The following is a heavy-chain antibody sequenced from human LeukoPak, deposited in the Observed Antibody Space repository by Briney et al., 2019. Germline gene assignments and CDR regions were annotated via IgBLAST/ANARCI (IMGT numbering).Heavy chain of an antibody. J-gene: IGHJ4*02. Sequence: PSETLSLTCTVSGGSISSYYWSWIRQPPGKGLEWIGYIYTSGSTNYNPSLKSRVTISVDTSKNQFSLKLSSVTAADTAVYYCARHPALRYFDWSIDYWGQGTLVTVSS. CDR3: ARHPALRYFDWSIDY. V-gene: IGHV4-4*09. CDR2: IYTSGST. CDR1: GGSISSYY. D-gene: IGHD3-9*01.